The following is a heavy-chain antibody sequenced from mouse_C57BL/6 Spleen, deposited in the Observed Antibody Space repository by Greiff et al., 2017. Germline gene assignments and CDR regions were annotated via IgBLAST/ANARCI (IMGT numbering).Heavy chain of an antibody. CDR1: GYTFTSYW. J-gene: IGHJ4*01. Sequence: QVQLQQPGAELVRPGSSVKLSCKASGYTFTSYWMHWVKQRPIQGLEWIGNIDPSDSETHYNQKFKDKATLTVDKSSSTAYLQLSSLTSKDSAVYYCARSSSFYAMDYWGQGTSVTVAS. CDR2: IDPSDSET. CDR3: ARSSSFYAMDY. V-gene: IGHV1-52*01.